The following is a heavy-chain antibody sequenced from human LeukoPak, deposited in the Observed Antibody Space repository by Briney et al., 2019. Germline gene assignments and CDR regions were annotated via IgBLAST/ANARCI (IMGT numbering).Heavy chain of an antibody. V-gene: IGHV3-30*02. CDR2: IRYDGSNK. Sequence: GGSLRLSCAASGFTFSSYGMHWVRQAPGKGLEWVAFIRYDGSNKYYADSVKGRFTISRDNSKNTLYLQMNSLRAEDTAVYYCAIPWRSSPSPFDIWGQGTMVTVSS. CDR1: GFTFSSYG. CDR3: AIPWRSSPSPFDI. J-gene: IGHJ3*02. D-gene: IGHD3-16*01.